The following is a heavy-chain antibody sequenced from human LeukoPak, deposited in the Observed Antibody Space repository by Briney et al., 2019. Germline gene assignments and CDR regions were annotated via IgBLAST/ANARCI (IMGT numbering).Heavy chain of an antibody. CDR2: INHSGST. Sequence: PSETLSLTCAVYGGSFSGYYWSWIRQPPGKGLEWIGEINHSGSTNYNPSLKSRVTISVDTSKNQFSLKLSSVTAADTAVYYCARARNSPYCSGGSCYSYFDYWGQGTLVTVSS. CDR3: ARARNSPYCSGGSCYSYFDY. D-gene: IGHD2-15*01. J-gene: IGHJ4*02. V-gene: IGHV4-34*01. CDR1: GGSFSGYY.